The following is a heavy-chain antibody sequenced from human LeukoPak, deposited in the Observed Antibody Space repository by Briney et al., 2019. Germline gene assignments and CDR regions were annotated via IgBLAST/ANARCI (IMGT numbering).Heavy chain of an antibody. CDR1: GFTFSNYW. V-gene: IGHV3-74*01. D-gene: IGHD3-10*01. CDR3: AKDRGRGYYYGSGSNAFDI. Sequence: PGGSLRLSCAASGFTFSNYWVHWVRQAPGKGLVWVSRINPDGSTINYADSVEGRFTISRDNSKNTLYLQMNSLRAEDTAAYYCAKDRGRGYYYGSGSNAFDIWGQGTMVTVSS. CDR2: INPDGSTI. J-gene: IGHJ3*02.